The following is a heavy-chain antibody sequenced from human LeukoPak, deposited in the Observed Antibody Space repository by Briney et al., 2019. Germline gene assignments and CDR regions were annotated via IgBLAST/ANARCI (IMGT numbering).Heavy chain of an antibody. CDR3: ARGPAYYDFWSGYYYGMDV. Sequence: PSETLSLTCTVSGGSISSYYWSWIRQPPGKGLEWIGYIYYSGSTNYNPSPKSRVTISVDTSKNQFSLKLSSVTAADTAVYYCARGPAYYDFWSGYYYGMDVWGQGTTVTVSS. CDR2: IYYSGST. V-gene: IGHV4-59*01. J-gene: IGHJ6*02. CDR1: GGSISSYY. D-gene: IGHD3-3*01.